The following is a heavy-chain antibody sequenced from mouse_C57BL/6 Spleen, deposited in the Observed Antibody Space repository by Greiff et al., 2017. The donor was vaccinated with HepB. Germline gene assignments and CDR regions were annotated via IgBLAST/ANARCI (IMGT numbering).Heavy chain of an antibody. D-gene: IGHD2-4*01. J-gene: IGHJ4*01. CDR2: INPNNGGT. V-gene: IGHV1-18*01. Sequence: EVQLQQSGPELVKPGASVKIPCKASGYTFTDYNMDWVKQSHGKSLEWIGDINPNNGGTNYNQKFKGKATLTVDKSSSTAYMELRSLTSEDTAVYYCARGFPHYDYDDYAMDYWGQGTSVTVSS. CDR3: ARGFPHYDYDDYAMDY. CDR1: GYTFTDYN.